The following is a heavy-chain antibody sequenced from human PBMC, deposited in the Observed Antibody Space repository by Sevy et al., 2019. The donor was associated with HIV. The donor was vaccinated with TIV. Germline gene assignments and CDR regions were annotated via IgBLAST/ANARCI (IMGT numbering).Heavy chain of an antibody. D-gene: IGHD3-3*01. CDR2: INHSGST. CDR1: GGSFSGYY. CDR3: ARAERGYYDFWSGYPTGYYFDY. J-gene: IGHJ4*02. V-gene: IGHV4-34*01. Sequence: SETLSLTCAVYGGSFSGYYWSWIRQTPGKGLEWIGEINHSGSTNYNPSLKSRVTISVDTSKNQFSLKLSSVTAADTAVYYCARAERGYYDFWSGYPTGYYFDYWGQGTLVTVSS.